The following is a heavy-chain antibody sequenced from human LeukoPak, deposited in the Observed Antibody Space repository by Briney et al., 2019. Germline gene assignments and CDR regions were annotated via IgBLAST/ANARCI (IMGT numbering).Heavy chain of an antibody. V-gene: IGHV4-39*07. CDR3: ARASYSYDINGWVPFDY. CDR1: GGSISSSSYY. Sequence: SETLSPTCTVSGGSISSSSYYWGWIRQPPGKGLEWIGSIYYSGSTNYNPSLKSRVTISGDTSKNQFSLRLSSVTAADTAVYYCARASYSYDINGWVPFDYWGQGTLVTVSS. J-gene: IGHJ4*02. CDR2: IYYSGST. D-gene: IGHD3-22*01.